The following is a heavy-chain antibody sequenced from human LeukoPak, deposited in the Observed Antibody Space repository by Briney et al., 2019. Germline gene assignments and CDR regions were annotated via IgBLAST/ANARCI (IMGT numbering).Heavy chain of an antibody. CDR3: AREVRCSSTSCHRENDY. Sequence: ASVKVSCKASGYTFTGYYMRWVRQAPGQGLEWMGWINPNSGGTNYAQKFQGRVTMTRDTSISTAYMELSRLRSDDTAVYYCAREVRCSSTSCHRENDYWGQGTLVTVSS. CDR1: GYTFTGYY. J-gene: IGHJ4*02. D-gene: IGHD2-2*01. V-gene: IGHV1-2*02. CDR2: INPNSGGT.